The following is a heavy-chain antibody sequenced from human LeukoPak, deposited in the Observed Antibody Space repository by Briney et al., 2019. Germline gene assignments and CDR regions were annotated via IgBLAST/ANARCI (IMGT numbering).Heavy chain of an antibody. J-gene: IGHJ4*02. CDR3: ARGRPHGNDY. V-gene: IGHV3-74*01. CDR2: IASDGSST. Sequence: GGSLRPSCAASGFTFSSYWMNWVRQAPGKGPVWVSRIASDGSSTTYADSVKGRFSISRDNAKNTLYLQMNSLRVEDTAVYYCARGRPHGNDYWGQGTLVTVSS. D-gene: IGHD4-23*01. CDR1: GFTFSSYW.